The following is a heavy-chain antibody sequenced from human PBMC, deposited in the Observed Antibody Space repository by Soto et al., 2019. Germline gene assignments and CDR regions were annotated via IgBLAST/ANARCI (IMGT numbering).Heavy chain of an antibody. Sequence: EVQLLESGGGLVQPGGSLRLSCAASGFTFRSYAMSWVRQAPGKGLEWVSAISDSGGSTYYADSVKGRFTISRDNSKNTLYLQMNSLRAEDTALYYCAKGVGATTDWYFVFWGRGTLVTVSS. CDR2: ISDSGGST. J-gene: IGHJ2*01. CDR3: AKGVGATTDWYFVF. V-gene: IGHV3-23*01. D-gene: IGHD1-26*01. CDR1: GFTFRSYA.